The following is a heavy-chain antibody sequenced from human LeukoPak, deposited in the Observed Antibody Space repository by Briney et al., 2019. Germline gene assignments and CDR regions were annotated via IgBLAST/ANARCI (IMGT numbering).Heavy chain of an antibody. CDR3: VRTDSSGSRAN. Sequence: GGSLRLSCAASGFTFSNYAMSWVRQAPGKGLEWVANINQDGSQKYYVDSVKGRFTISRDNAKNSLYLQMNSLWAEDTAIYYCVRTDSSGSRANWGQGTLVTVSS. CDR1: GFTFSNYA. D-gene: IGHD3-22*01. J-gene: IGHJ4*02. V-gene: IGHV3-7*01. CDR2: INQDGSQK.